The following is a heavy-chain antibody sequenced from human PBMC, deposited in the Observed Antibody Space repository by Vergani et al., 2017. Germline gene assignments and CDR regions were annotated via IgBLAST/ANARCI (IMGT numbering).Heavy chain of an antibody. CDR2: ISGSGGST. Sequence: EVQLLESGGGLVQPGGSLRLSCAASGFTFSSYAMSWVRQAPGKGLEWVSAISGSGGSTYYADSVKGRFTISRDNSKNTLYLQINSLRAEDTAVYYCARAPTTVVTHWYFDLWGRGTLVTVSS. CDR3: ARAPTTVVTHWYFDL. V-gene: IGHV3-23*01. D-gene: IGHD4-23*01. CDR1: GFTFSSYA. J-gene: IGHJ2*01.